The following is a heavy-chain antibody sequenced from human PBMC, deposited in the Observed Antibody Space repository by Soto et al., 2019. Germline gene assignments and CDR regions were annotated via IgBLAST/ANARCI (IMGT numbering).Heavy chain of an antibody. V-gene: IGHV4-39*01. CDR1: GGSISSSSYY. CDR3: ARLRYSSAKTWWAYYYVMDV. Sequence: TSETLSLTCTVSGGSISSSSYYWGWIRQPPGKGLEWIGSIYYSGSTYYNPSLKSRVTISVDTSKNQFSLKLSSVTAADTAVYYCARLRYSSAKTWWAYYYVMDVWGQGTTVTVSS. CDR2: IYYSGST. J-gene: IGHJ6*02. D-gene: IGHD6-25*01.